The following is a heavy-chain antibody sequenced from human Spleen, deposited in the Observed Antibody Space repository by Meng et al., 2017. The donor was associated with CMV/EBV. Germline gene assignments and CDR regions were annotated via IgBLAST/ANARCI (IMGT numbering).Heavy chain of an antibody. CDR2: VYYSGST. D-gene: IGHD6-13*01. J-gene: IGHJ4*02. V-gene: IGHV4-59*01. CDR1: GGSISSYY. CDR3: ARELLPAAGTSQYYFDY. Sequence: GSLRLSCTVSGGSISSYYWSWIRQPPGKGLEWIGYVYYSGSTNYNPSLKGRVTISVDTSKNQFSLKLSSVTAADTAVYYCARELLPAAGTSQYYFDYWGQGTLVTVSS.